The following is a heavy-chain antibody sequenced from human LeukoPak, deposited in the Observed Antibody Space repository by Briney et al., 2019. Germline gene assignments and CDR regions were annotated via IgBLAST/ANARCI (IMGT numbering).Heavy chain of an antibody. CDR2: ISPSSNAI. CDR1: GFTFSSYS. D-gene: IGHD6-19*01. J-gene: IGHJ4*02. Sequence: GGSLRLSCVASGFTFSSYSMNWVRQAPGRGLEGVSYISPSSNAIHYADSVKGRFTISRDNAENSLFLQMNSLRDGDTAVYYCARAAYSSGPDYWGQGTLVTVSS. CDR3: ARAAYSSGPDY. V-gene: IGHV3-48*02.